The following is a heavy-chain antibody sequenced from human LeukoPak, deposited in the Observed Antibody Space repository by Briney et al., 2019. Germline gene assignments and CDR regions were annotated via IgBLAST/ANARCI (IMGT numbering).Heavy chain of an antibody. J-gene: IGHJ4*02. CDR3: ARDGARDGYIDY. CDR2: ISSDGSYK. Sequence: PGGSLRLSCAASGFSFSYHAMHWVRQAPGKGLEWVAVISSDGSYKYYADSVKGRFAISRHNSQSTLYLQMNSLRPEDTAVYYCARDGARDGYIDYWGQGTLVAVSS. CDR1: GFSFSYHA. V-gene: IGHV3-30*09. D-gene: IGHD5-24*01.